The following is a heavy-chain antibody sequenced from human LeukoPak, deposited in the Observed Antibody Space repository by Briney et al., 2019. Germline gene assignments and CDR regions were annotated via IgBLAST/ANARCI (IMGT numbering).Heavy chain of an antibody. CDR3: ARSNGSGSYYSDAFDI. CDR1: GYTFTGYY. J-gene: IGHJ3*02. CDR2: INPNSGGT. D-gene: IGHD3-10*01. V-gene: IGHV1-2*02. Sequence: ASVKVSCKASGYTFTGYYMHWVRQAPGQGLEWMGWINPNSGGTNYAQKFQGRVTMTRDTSISTAYMELSRLRSEDTAVYYCARSNGSGSYYSDAFDIWGQGTMVTVSS.